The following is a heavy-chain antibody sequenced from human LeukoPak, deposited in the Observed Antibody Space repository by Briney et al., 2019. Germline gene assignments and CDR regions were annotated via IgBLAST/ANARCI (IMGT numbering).Heavy chain of an antibody. CDR1: GFTFSSYA. Sequence: GGSLRLSCAASGFTFSSYAMSRVRQAPGKGLEWVSAISGSGGSTYYADSVKGRFTISRDNSKNTLYLQMNSLRAEDTAVYYCAASQRLVRWFDYWGQGTLVTVSS. CDR2: ISGSGGST. CDR3: AASQRLVRWFDY. V-gene: IGHV3-23*01. J-gene: IGHJ4*02. D-gene: IGHD6-19*01.